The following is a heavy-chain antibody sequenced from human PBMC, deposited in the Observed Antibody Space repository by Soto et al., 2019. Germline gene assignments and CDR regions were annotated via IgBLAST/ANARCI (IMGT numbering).Heavy chain of an antibody. CDR3: TTYHGDYNFDH. V-gene: IGHV1-24*01. J-gene: IGHJ5*02. Sequence: ASVKVSCKVSEYTLNEVAMHWVRQAPGKGLEWLGGFDPDEAETIYAQHFQGRVTMTEDTSTDTVYMELSSLRSEDTALYFCTTYHGDYNFDHWGQGTLVTVPS. CDR1: EYTLNEVA. D-gene: IGHD4-17*01. CDR2: FDPDEAET.